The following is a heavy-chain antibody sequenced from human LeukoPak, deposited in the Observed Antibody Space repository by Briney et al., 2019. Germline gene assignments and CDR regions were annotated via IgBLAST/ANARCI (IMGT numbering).Heavy chain of an antibody. D-gene: IGHD3-9*01. Sequence: PGGSLRLSCAASGFTFSSYAMSWVRQAPGKGLECVSSISGSRGITYYADSVKGRFTTSRDNSKNTLYLQMNSLRAEDTAVYYCAKGPRYNILTGYYKSHFFDYWGQGTLVTVSS. CDR3: AKGPRYNILTGYYKSHFFDY. CDR1: GFTFSSYA. V-gene: IGHV3-23*01. CDR2: ISGSRGIT. J-gene: IGHJ4*02.